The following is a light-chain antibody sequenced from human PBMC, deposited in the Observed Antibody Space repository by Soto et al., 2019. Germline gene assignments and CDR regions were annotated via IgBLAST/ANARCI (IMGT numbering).Light chain of an antibody. Sequence: EIVMTQSPAALSVSPRERATLSCRAIQSVSSNYLAWYQLKPGQAPRLLIYDASSRATGIPDRFSGSGSGTDFTLTISRLGPEDFAVYYCQQYGSSPRRTFGQGTKVDFK. V-gene: IGKV3-20*01. CDR3: QQYGSSPRRT. CDR1: QSVSSNY. CDR2: DAS. J-gene: IGKJ1*01.